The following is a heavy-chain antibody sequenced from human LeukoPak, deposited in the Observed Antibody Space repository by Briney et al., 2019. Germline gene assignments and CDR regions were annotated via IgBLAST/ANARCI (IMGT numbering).Heavy chain of an antibody. CDR2: INSDGSST. CDR3: TRSLSGYDYSPDY. V-gene: IGHV3-74*03. CDR1: GFTFSSYW. Sequence: PGGSLRLACAASGFTFSSYWIHCVSHAPGKGLGWVSCINSDGSSTAYADSVKGRFTISRDNAKNTLYLQMNSLRAEDTAVYYCTRSLSGYDYSPDYWGQGPLVTVSS. J-gene: IGHJ4*02. D-gene: IGHD6-25*01.